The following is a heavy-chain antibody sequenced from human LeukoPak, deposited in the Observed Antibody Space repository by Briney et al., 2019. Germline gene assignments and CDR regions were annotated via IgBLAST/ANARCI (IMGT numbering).Heavy chain of an antibody. Sequence: PGGSLRLSCAASGFTFSSYAMSWVRQAPGKGLEWVSAISSGGGSTYYADSVKGRFTISRDNSKNTLHLQMNSLRAEDTAIYYCAKDQPSTGGYFAYWGQGTLVTVSS. D-gene: IGHD2-2*01. CDR3: AKDQPSTGGYFAY. CDR1: GFTFSSYA. V-gene: IGHV3-23*01. CDR2: ISSGGGST. J-gene: IGHJ4*02.